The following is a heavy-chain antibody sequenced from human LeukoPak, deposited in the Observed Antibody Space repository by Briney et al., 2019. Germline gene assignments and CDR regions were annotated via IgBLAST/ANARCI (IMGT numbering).Heavy chain of an antibody. J-gene: IGHJ4*02. Sequence: PGGSLTLSCAASGFTFSNYALSWVRHAPGKGLEWVSYISVSGGSTSHAHSVKGRFTLSRDNSKNTMYLQKNSLRAEDTAVYYCAKFAKRYCSGGSCHPFDYWGQGTLVTVSS. D-gene: IGHD2-15*01. V-gene: IGHV3-23*01. CDR1: GFTFSNYA. CDR3: AKFAKRYCSGGSCHPFDY. CDR2: ISVSGGST.